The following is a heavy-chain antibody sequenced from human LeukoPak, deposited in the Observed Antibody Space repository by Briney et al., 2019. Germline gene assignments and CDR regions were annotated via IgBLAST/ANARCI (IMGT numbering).Heavy chain of an antibody. CDR2: TSYDGTDK. J-gene: IGHJ3*01. D-gene: IGHD2-21*01. Sequence: GGSLRLSCAASGFPFNSYGMHWVRQAPGKGLEWVAATSYDGTDKYYADSVKGRFTISRDNSKNTLYLQMNSLRTEDTATYYCAKGSRNLVVVIASFWGQGTMVTVSS. V-gene: IGHV3-30*18. CDR1: GFPFNSYG. CDR3: AKGSRNLVVVIASF.